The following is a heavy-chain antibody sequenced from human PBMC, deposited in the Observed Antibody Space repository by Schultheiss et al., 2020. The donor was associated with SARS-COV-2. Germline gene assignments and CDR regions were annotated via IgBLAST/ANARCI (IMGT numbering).Heavy chain of an antibody. CDR3: TTGGYCSGGSCYVDY. Sequence: GGSLRLSCAASGFTFSSYGMHWVRQAPGKGLEWVSAISGSGGSTYYADSVKGRFTISRDNSKNTLYLQMNSLKTEDTAVYYCTTGGYCSGGSCYVDYWGQGTLVTVSS. CDR1: GFTFSSYG. J-gene: IGHJ4*02. CDR2: ISGSGGST. V-gene: IGHV3-23*01. D-gene: IGHD2-15*01.